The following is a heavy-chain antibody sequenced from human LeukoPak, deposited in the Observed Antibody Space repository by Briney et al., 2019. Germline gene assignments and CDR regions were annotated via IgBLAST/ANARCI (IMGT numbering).Heavy chain of an antibody. CDR3: AKDKLGATVFWDY. J-gene: IGHJ4*02. V-gene: IGHV3-30*18. CDR1: GFSFSSYG. CDR2: ISDDGKNK. Sequence: GGSLRLSCAASGFSFSSYGMHWVRQAPGKGLEWVAVISDDGKNKYYADSVKGRFTITRDNSKNTLYLQMNSLRAEDTAVYYCAKDKLGATVFWDYWGQGTLVTVPS. D-gene: IGHD1-26*01.